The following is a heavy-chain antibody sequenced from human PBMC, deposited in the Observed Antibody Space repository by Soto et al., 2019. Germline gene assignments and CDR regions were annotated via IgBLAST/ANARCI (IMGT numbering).Heavy chain of an antibody. D-gene: IGHD3-16*01. Sequence: QVQLVQSGAEEKKPGASVKVSCKASGYTFTSYAMHWVRQAPGQRLEWMGWINAGNGNTKYSQKFQGRVTITRDTAGSTAYMELRSLRSEDTAVYYCARERYSSHAWGYWGQGTLVTVSS. J-gene: IGHJ4*02. CDR1: GYTFTSYA. CDR3: ARERYSSHAWGY. CDR2: INAGNGNT. V-gene: IGHV1-3*05.